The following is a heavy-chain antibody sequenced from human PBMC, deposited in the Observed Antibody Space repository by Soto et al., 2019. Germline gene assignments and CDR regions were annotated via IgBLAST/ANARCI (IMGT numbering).Heavy chain of an antibody. D-gene: IGHD2-15*01. J-gene: IGHJ4*02. CDR2: IWYHGVDK. CDR3: ATGFLGFCTGGNCPIDS. V-gene: IGHV3-33*01. Sequence: GGSLRLSCAASGFTFSRQAMHWVRQAPGRGLEWVAVIWYHGVDKYYADSVKGRFTISRDNSKNTVYLQMNSLRGEDTAVYYCATGFLGFCTGGNCPIDSWGQGSLVTVSS. CDR1: GFTFSRQA.